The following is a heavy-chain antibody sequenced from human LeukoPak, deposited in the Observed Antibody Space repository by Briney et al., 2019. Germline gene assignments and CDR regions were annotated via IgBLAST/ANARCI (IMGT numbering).Heavy chain of an antibody. D-gene: IGHD2-2*02. CDR3: ARDYCSSTSCYIDY. CDR1: GFTFSSYS. J-gene: IGHJ4*02. CDR2: ISSSSSTI. V-gene: IGHV3-48*01. Sequence: PGGSLRLSCAASGFTFSSYSMNWVRQAPGKGLEWVSYISSSSSTIYYADSVKDRFTISRDNAKNSLYLQMNSLRAEDTAVYYCARDYCSSTSCYIDYWGQGTLVTVSS.